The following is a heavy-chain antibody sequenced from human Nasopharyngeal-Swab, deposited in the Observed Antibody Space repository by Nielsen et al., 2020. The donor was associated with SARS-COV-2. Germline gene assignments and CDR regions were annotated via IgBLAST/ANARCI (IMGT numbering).Heavy chain of an antibody. D-gene: IGHD4-17*01. CDR2: ISAYNGNT. CDR3: ARDRDYGDETWGAFDI. J-gene: IGHJ3*02. Sequence: ASVKVSCKASGYTCTTYGISWVRQAPGQGLEWMGWISAYNGNTNYAQKLQGRVTMTTDTSTSTAYMELRSLRSDDTAVYYCARDRDYGDETWGAFDIWGQGTMVTVSS. V-gene: IGHV1-18*04. CDR1: GYTCTTYG.